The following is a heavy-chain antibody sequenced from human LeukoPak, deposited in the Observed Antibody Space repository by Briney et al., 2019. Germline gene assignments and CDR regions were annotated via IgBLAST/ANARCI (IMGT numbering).Heavy chain of an antibody. Sequence: SETLSLTCTVSGGSIISYYWSWARQSAGKGLEWIGRIYPSGSTEYNTSLKSRVNISVDMSKKQFSLKLTSVTAADTAVYYCARLKFYDSTGYTPGYYMDVWGKGTTVTVS. D-gene: IGHD3-22*01. J-gene: IGHJ6*03. CDR2: IYPSGST. CDR3: ARLKFYDSTGYTPGYYMDV. V-gene: IGHV4-4*07. CDR1: GGSIISYY.